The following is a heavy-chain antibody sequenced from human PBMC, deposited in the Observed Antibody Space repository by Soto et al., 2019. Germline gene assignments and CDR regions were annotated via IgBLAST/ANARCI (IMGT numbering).Heavy chain of an antibody. Sequence: GASVKVSCKTSGYTFTDYYVHWVRQAPGQGREWMAWINPNTGDTKYAQKFQGRITLTRDTSITTAYMELSRLTSDDAAVYYCARXLGYGSSYHYYYYGMDVWGQGTTVTVSS. J-gene: IGHJ6*02. D-gene: IGHD6-6*01. V-gene: IGHV1-2*02. CDR2: INPNTGDT. CDR1: GYTFTDYY. CDR3: ARXLGYGSSYHYYYYGMDV.